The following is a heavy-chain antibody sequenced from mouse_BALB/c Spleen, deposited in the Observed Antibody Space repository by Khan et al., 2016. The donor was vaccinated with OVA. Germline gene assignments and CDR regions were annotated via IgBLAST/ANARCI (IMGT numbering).Heavy chain of an antibody. D-gene: IGHD2-1*01. CDR1: GYSITSGYS. Sequence: EVKLLESGPDLVKPSQSLSLTCTVTGYSITSGYSWHWIRQFPGNKLEWMAYIYFSGSINYSPSLKSRISVTRDTSKNQFFLQLNSVTTEDTATYYCARDGNYMDYWGQGTSVPVSS. J-gene: IGHJ4*01. V-gene: IGHV3-1*02. CDR2: IYFSGSI. CDR3: ARDGNYMDY.